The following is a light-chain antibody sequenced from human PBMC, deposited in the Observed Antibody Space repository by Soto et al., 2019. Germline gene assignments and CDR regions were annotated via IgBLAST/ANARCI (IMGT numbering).Light chain of an antibody. V-gene: IGLV3-1*01. Sequence: SYELTQPPSVSVSPGQTASITSSGDKLGDKYACWYQQKPGQSPVLVIYQDSKRPSGIPEQFSGSNSGNTATLTISGTQAMDEADYYCQAWDSSTVVFGGGTQLTVL. J-gene: IGLJ2*01. CDR1: KLGDKY. CDR3: QAWDSSTVV. CDR2: QDS.